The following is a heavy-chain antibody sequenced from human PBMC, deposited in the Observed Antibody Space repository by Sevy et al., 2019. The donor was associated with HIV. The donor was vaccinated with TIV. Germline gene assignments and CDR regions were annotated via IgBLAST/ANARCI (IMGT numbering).Heavy chain of an antibody. CDR2: VDHTGNT. Sequence: SETLSLTCTVSGYSITSGYLWGWIRQPPGKGLEWIGSVDHTGNTYYNPSLKSRLTTSVDTSKNQFSLRRGSLTAADTAVYYCANFGRLLIINGDVFDVWGQGTMVTVSS. CDR1: GYSITSGYL. V-gene: IGHV4-38-2*02. J-gene: IGHJ3*01. D-gene: IGHD3-9*01. CDR3: ANFGRLLIINGDVFDV.